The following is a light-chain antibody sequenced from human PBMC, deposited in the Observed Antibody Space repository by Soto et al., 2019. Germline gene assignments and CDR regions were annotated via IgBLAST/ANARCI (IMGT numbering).Light chain of an antibody. J-gene: IGKJ4*01. CDR3: QQRSNWPPLT. Sequence: EIVMTQSPATLSVSPGEGATLSCRASQGIGSTLAWYQQKPGQTPRLLIYGASTRATGVPARFSGSGSGTDFTLTIDSLQSEDFAVYYCQQRSNWPPLTFGGGTKVDIK. V-gene: IGKV3-15*01. CDR2: GAS. CDR1: QGIGST.